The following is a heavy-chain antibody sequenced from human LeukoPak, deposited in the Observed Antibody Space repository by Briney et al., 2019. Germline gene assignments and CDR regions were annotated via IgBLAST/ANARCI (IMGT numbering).Heavy chain of an antibody. J-gene: IGHJ4*02. D-gene: IGHD3-22*01. V-gene: IGHV3-23*01. CDR3: ASTTNYYDSSGYSY. CDR2: ISGSGGST. CDR1: GFSFSSYG. Sequence: GGSLRLSCAASGFSFSSYGMSWVRQAPGKGLEWVSAISGSGGSTYYADSVKGRFTISRDNSKNTLYLQMNSLRAEDTAVYYCASTTNYYDSSGYSYWGQGTLVTVSS.